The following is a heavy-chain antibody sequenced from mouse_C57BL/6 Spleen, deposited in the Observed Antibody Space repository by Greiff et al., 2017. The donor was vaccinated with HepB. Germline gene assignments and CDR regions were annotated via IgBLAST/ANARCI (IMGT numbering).Heavy chain of an antibody. J-gene: IGHJ2*01. CDR1: GYSITSGYY. V-gene: IGHV3-6*01. D-gene: IGHD1-2*01. Sequence: EVQLVESGPGLVKPSQSLSLTCSVTGYSITSGYYWNWIRQFPGNKLEWMGYISYDGSNNYNPSLKNRISITRDTSKNQFFLKLNSVTTEDTATYYCARITTALFDYWGQGTTLTVSS. CDR3: ARITTALFDY. CDR2: ISYDGSN.